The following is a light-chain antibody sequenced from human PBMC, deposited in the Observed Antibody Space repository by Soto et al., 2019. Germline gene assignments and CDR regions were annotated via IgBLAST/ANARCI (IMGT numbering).Light chain of an antibody. V-gene: IGKV1-5*03. CDR3: QQYNSYAPT. CDR2: KAS. CDR1: QSTSSW. J-gene: IGKJ2*01. Sequence: DIQMTQSPSTLSASVGDRGTITCRASQSTSSWLAWYQQKPGKAPKLLIDKASSLVSGVLSRFSDSGSGTEFTLTISSRQADEFATYCGQQYNSYAPTFGQGTKLEIK.